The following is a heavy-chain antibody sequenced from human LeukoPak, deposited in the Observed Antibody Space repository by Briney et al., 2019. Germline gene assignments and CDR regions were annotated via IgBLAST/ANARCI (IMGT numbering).Heavy chain of an antibody. CDR1: GFTFDAYG. CDR2: IRAGGGNT. D-gene: IGHD1-14*01. CDR3: TKDAGPTYDWFDP. V-gene: IGHV3-23*01. J-gene: IGHJ5*02. Sequence: GGSLRLSCAASGFTFDAYGMAWVRQTPGKTLEWVSTIRAGGGNTHYADSIKGRFAISRDNSRNILYLEMNSLRADDSATYYCTKDAGPTYDWFDPWGQGTRVTVSS.